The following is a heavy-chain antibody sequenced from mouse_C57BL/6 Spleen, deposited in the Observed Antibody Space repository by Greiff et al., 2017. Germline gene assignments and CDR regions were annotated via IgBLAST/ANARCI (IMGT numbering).Heavy chain of an antibody. CDR3: ARLGGDDDYAMDY. CDR2: ISSGGSYT. D-gene: IGHD2-2*01. CDR1: GFTFSSYG. Sequence: EVKLVESGGDLVKPGGSLKLSCAASGFTFSSYGMSWVRQTPDKRLEWVATISSGGSYTYYPDCVKGRFTISRDNAKNTLYLQMSSLKSEDTAMYYCARLGGDDDYAMDYWGQGTSVTVSS. J-gene: IGHJ4*01. V-gene: IGHV5-6*01.